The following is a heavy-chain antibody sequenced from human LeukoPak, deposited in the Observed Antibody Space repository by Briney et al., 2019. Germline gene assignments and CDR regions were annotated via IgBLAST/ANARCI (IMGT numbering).Heavy chain of an antibody. Sequence: KPSETLSLTCAVYGVSFSGYYWSWIRQPPGKGLEWIGEINHSGSTNYNPSLKSRVTISVDMSKNQFSLNLSSVTAADTAVYYCARDSTYYYDSSGFYYNYHGMDVWGQGTTVTVSS. CDR2: INHSGST. V-gene: IGHV4-34*01. CDR1: GVSFSGYY. J-gene: IGHJ6*02. CDR3: ARDSTYYYDSSGFYYNYHGMDV. D-gene: IGHD3-22*01.